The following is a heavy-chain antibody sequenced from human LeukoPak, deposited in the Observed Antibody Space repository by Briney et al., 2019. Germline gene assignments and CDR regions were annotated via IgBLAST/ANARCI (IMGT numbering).Heavy chain of an antibody. CDR1: GYTFTGYY. V-gene: IGHV1-2*02. J-gene: IGHJ4*02. CDR2: INPNSGGT. D-gene: IGHD3-22*01. CDR3: ARDGGSYYYDSSGYTDY. Sequence: ASVKVSCKASGYTFTGYYMHWVRQAPGQGLEWMGWINPNSGGTNYAQKFQGRVTMTRDTSISTAYMEQSRLRSDDTAVYYCARDGGSYYYDSSGYTDYWGQGTLVTVSS.